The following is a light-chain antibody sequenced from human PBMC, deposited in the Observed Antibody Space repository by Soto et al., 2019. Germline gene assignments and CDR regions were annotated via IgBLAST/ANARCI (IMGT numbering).Light chain of an antibody. V-gene: IGKV2-28*01. J-gene: IGKJ1*01. Sequence: DIVLTQSPLSLPVTPGEPASITCRSSQSLLYSNGYNYLDWYLQKPGQSPQLLIYLGSNRASGVPARFSGSGSGTDFTLKISRVEAEDVGVYYGIQPLLIPGTFGQGTKVESK. CDR1: QSLLYSNGYNY. CDR3: IQPLLIPGT. CDR2: LGS.